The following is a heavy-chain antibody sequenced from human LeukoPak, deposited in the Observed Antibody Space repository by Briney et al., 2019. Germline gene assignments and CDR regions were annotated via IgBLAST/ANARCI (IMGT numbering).Heavy chain of an antibody. V-gene: IGHV4-34*01. Sequence: PSETLSLTCAVRNESFTYYYWSWIRQPPGRGLEWVGEIYQSGTTTYTPSLKGRVTISQATATSRFSLRLNSVTAADTAVYYCSFHNASDMLTPEVNSIMNVWGQGTTVTVSS. CDR3: SFHNASDMLTPEVNSIMNV. D-gene: IGHD3-10*02. CDR1: NESFTYYY. J-gene: IGHJ6*02. CDR2: IYQSGTT.